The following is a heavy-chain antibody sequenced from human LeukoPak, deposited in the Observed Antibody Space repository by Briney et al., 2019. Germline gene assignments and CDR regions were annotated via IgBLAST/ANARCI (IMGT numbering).Heavy chain of an antibody. CDR2: ISGSGGNT. V-gene: IGHV3-23*01. Sequence: PGGSLRLSCAASGFTFTNYAMSWVRQAPGKGLEWVSAISGSGGNTYYTDSVKGRFTISRDNSKNTLYLQMNSLRAEDTAVYYCARDRPASGYDNDYWGQGTLVTVSS. CDR1: GFTFTNYA. D-gene: IGHD5-12*01. CDR3: ARDRPASGYDNDY. J-gene: IGHJ4*02.